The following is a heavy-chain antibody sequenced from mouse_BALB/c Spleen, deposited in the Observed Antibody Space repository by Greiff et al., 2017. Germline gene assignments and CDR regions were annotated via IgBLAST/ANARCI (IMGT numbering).Heavy chain of an antibody. CDR3: AREDYYGSSSERAMDY. J-gene: IGHJ4*01. D-gene: IGHD1-1*01. Sequence: EVHLVESGGGLVQPGGSLRLSCATSGFTFTDYYMSWVRQPPGKALEWLGFIRNKANGYTTEYSASVKGRFTISRDNSKSILYLQMNTLRAEDSATYYCAREDYYGSSSERAMDYWGQGTSVTVSS. CDR2: IRNKANGYTT. CDR1: GFTFTDYY. V-gene: IGHV7-3*02.